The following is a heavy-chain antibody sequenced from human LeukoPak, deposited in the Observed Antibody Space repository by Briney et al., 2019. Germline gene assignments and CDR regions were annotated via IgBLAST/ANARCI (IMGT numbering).Heavy chain of an antibody. V-gene: IGHV3-48*04. Sequence: PGGSLRLSCAASGFTFSSYSMNWVRQAPGKGLEWVSYISSTSSTIYYADSVKGRSTISRDNAKNSLYLQMNSLRAEDTAVYYCARRDTSGYYWSYWGQGTLVTVSS. CDR3: ARRDTSGYYWSY. CDR1: GFTFSSYS. D-gene: IGHD3-22*01. CDR2: ISSTSSTI. J-gene: IGHJ4*02.